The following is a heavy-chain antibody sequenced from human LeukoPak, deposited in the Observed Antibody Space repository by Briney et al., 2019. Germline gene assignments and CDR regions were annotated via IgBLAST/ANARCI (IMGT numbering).Heavy chain of an antibody. V-gene: IGHV6-1*01. CDR3: ARGNYGSGSYYNLRWFDP. CDR2: TYYRSKWYN. D-gene: IGHD3-10*01. Sequence: SQTLSLTCAISGVSVSSNSAAWNWIRQSPSRGLEWLGRTYYRSKWYNDYAVSVKSRITINPDTSKNQFSLQLNSVTPEDTAVYYCARGNYGSGSYYNLRWFDPWGQGTLVTVSS. J-gene: IGHJ5*02. CDR1: GVSVSSNSAA.